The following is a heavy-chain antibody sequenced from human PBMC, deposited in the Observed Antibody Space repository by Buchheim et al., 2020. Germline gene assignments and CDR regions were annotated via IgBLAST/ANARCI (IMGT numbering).Heavy chain of an antibody. CDR3: ARGGSSGWHFDY. V-gene: IGHV3-30-3*01. D-gene: IGHD6-19*01. CDR2: ISYDGSDK. CDR1: GFTFSTHS. J-gene: IGHJ4*02. Sequence: QVQLVESGGGVVQPGRSLRLSCAASGFTFSTHSMHWVRQAPGKGLEWVAVISYDGSDKYYADSVQGRFTISRDNSKRTLYLQLNSLRVEDTAVYYCARGGSSGWHFDYWGQGTL.